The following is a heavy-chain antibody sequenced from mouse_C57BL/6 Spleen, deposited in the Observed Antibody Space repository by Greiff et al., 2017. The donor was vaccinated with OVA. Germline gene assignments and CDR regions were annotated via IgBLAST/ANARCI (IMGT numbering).Heavy chain of an antibody. CDR2: IDPNSGGT. CDR1: GYTFTSYW. CDR3: ARFLDYDYDVLDY. J-gene: IGHJ2*01. V-gene: IGHV1-72*01. D-gene: IGHD2-4*01. Sequence: QVQLQQSGAELVKPGASVKLSCKASGYTFTSYWMHWVKQRPGRGLEWIGRIDPNSGGTKYNEKFKSKATLTVDKPSSTAYMQISSLTSEDSAVYDYARFLDYDYDVLDYWGQGTTLTVSS.